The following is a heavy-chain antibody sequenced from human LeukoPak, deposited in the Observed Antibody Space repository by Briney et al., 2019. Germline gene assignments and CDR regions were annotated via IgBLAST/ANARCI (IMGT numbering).Heavy chain of an antibody. Sequence: SETLSLTCTVSGDSLSSGRYYWSWIRQPPGKGLEWIGNIYYSGNVNYNPSLMSRITISIDTSKKQFFLRLNSVTAADTAVYYCARDSDIVATMIRPNKYYYGMDVWGQGTTVSVS. CDR3: ARDSDIVATMIRPNKYYYGMDV. CDR2: IYYSGNV. CDR1: GDSLSSGRYY. V-gene: IGHV4-61*01. D-gene: IGHD5-12*01. J-gene: IGHJ6*02.